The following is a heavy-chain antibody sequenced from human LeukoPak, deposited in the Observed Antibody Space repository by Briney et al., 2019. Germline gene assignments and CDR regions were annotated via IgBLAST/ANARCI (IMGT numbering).Heavy chain of an antibody. CDR1: GFTFSSYS. D-gene: IGHD5-24*01. CDR2: ISSSSSTI. V-gene: IGHV3-48*04. CDR3: ARGGVRWLQYYFGY. Sequence: GGSLRLSCAASGFTFSSYSMNWVRQAPGKGLEWVSYISSSSSTIYYADSVKGRFTISRDNAKNSLYLQMNSLRAEDTAVYYCARGGVRWLQYYFGYWGQGTLVTVSS. J-gene: IGHJ4*02.